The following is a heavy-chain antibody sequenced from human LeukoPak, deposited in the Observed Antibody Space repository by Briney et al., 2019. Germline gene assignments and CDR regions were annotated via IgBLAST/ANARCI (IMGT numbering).Heavy chain of an antibody. J-gene: IGHJ3*02. V-gene: IGHV3-66*01. D-gene: IGHD3-22*01. CDR3: AKHYYTSGYYGALDI. Sequence: GGSLRLSCAASGFTVSSNYMSWVRQAPGKGLEWVSVIYSGGSTYYADSVKGRSTISRDNSKNTLYLQMNSLRAEDTAVYYCAKHYYTSGYYGALDIWGQGTTVTVSA. CDR2: IYSGGST. CDR1: GFTVSSNY.